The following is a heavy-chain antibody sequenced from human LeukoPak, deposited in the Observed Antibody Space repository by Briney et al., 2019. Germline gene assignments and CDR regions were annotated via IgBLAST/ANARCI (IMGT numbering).Heavy chain of an antibody. CDR3: ARELTIFGVIIQRYDTFDI. Sequence: GGSLRLSCAASGFTFSAYTIQWVRQAPGKGLEWVAVMSNDGSIKKYANSVKGRFTISRDNSKNTLFLQMDSLRAEDTALYYCARELTIFGVIIQRYDTFDIWGQGTMVTVSS. J-gene: IGHJ3*02. CDR1: GFTFSAYT. D-gene: IGHD3-3*01. V-gene: IGHV3-30-3*01. CDR2: MSNDGSIK.